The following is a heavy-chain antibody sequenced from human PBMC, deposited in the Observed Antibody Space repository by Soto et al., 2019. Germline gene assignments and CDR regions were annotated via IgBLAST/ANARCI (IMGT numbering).Heavy chain of an antibody. CDR3: AKPAGYCSGGSCYGVDY. V-gene: IGHV3-30*18. Sequence: QVQLVESGGGVVQPGRSLRLSCAASGFTFSSYGMHWVRQAPGKGLEWVAVISYDGSNKYYADSVKGRFTISRDNSKNXXYLQMNSLRAEDTAVYYCAKPAGYCSGGSCYGVDYWGQGTLVTVSS. J-gene: IGHJ4*02. CDR2: ISYDGSNK. CDR1: GFTFSSYG. D-gene: IGHD2-15*01.